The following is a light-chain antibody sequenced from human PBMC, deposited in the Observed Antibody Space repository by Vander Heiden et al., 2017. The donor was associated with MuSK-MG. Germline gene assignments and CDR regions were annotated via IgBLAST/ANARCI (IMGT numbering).Light chain of an antibody. CDR2: DAS. CDR3: QQTDIAPRT. CDR1: QSITRY. V-gene: IGKV1-39*01. J-gene: IGKJ4*01. Sequence: DIQMTQSPSSLSASVGDRVTITCRASQSITRYLNWYQQKPGKAPKLLIYDASRLQSGVPSRFSGSGSGTDFTLTISSLQPEDFATYYCQQTDIAPRTFGGGTKVEIK.